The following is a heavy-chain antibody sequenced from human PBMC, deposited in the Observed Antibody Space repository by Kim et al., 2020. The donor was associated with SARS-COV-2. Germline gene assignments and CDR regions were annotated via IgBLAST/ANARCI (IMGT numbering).Heavy chain of an antibody. V-gene: IGHV3-30*18. D-gene: IGHD3-10*01. CDR3: AKESGSGSYYAWTYYYYG. CDR1: GFTLRSYG. J-gene: IGHJ6*01. CDR2: ISYDGSNK. Sequence: GGSLRLSCAGSGFTLRSYGMHWVRQAPGKGLEWVAVISYDGSNKNYADSVKGRFTISRDNSKNTLYLQMNSLRAEDTAVYYCAKESGSGSYYAWTYYYYG.